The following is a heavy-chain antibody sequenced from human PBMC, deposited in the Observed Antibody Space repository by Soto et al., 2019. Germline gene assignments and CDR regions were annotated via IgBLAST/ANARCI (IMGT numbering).Heavy chain of an antibody. V-gene: IGHV1-58*01. J-gene: IGHJ6*02. CDR3: AARSDFRFYYSDMDV. Sequence: QLQLVQSGPEVKKPGTSVKLSCKASGLTFSSSAVQWVRQSRGQRLEWIGWIVAGSGDTKYAQRFHELVTFSRDMSTATAYMELSSLISDDTVVYYCAARSDFRFYYSDMDVWGQGTTVTVSS. CDR1: GLTFSSSA. CDR2: IVAGSGDT. D-gene: IGHD3-3*01.